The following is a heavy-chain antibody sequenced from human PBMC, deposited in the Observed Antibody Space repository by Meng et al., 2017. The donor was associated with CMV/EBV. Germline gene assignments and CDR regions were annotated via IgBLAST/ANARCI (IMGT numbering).Heavy chain of an antibody. J-gene: IGHJ5*02. Sequence: SCGSFIGYYWSWLRQPPGKGLEWIGEINHSGSTNYNPSLKSRVTISVDTSKNQFSLKLSSVTAADTAVYYCARNYDFWSGYWNWFDPWGQGTLVTVSS. CDR1: CGSFIGYY. D-gene: IGHD3-3*01. CDR3: ARNYDFWSGYWNWFDP. CDR2: INHSGST. V-gene: IGHV4-34*01.